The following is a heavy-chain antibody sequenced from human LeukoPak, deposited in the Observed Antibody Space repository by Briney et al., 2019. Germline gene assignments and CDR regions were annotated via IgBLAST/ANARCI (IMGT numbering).Heavy chain of an antibody. CDR2: IYYSGST. CDR3: ARVGSHWVTNAFDI. J-gene: IGHJ3*02. V-gene: IGHV4-59*01. Sequence: SETLSLTCTVSGGSISSYYWTWIRQPPGKGLEWIGYIYYSGSTNYNPSLKSRVTISVDTSKNQFSLKLNSVTAADTAVYYCARVGSHWVTNAFDIWGQGTMVTVSS. D-gene: IGHD4-23*01. CDR1: GGSISSYY.